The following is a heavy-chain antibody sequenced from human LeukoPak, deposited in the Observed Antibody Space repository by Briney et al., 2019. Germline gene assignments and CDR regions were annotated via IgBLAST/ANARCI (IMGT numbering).Heavy chain of an antibody. CDR2: ISAYNGNT. Sequence: ASVKVSCKASGYTFTSYGISWVRQAPGQGLEWMGWISAYNGNTNYAQKVQGRFTMTTDTSTSTADMELRSLRSDDTAVYYCARTVVVVAATSGPVDYWGQGTLVTVSS. D-gene: IGHD2-15*01. V-gene: IGHV1-18*01. J-gene: IGHJ4*02. CDR1: GYTFTSYG. CDR3: ARTVVVVAATSGPVDY.